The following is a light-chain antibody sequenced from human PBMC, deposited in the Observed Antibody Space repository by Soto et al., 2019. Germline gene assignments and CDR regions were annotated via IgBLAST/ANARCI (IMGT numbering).Light chain of an antibody. CDR1: QSISSW. V-gene: IGKV1-5*01. Sequence: DIQMAQSPSTLSASVGDRVTITCRASQSISSWLAWYQQKPGKAPKLLIYDPSSLESGVPSRFSGSGSGTEFTLTIRSLQPDDFATYYCKQYNSYPWTFGQGPKVEIK. CDR2: DPS. CDR3: KQYNSYPWT. J-gene: IGKJ1*01.